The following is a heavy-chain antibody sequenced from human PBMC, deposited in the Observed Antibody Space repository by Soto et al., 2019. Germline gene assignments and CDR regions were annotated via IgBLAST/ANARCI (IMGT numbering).Heavy chain of an antibody. CDR3: AIIATSGGGDAFDI. CDR2: ILSDEINK. J-gene: IGHJ3*02. CDR1: GFTISNYA. V-gene: IGHV3-30-3*01. Sequence: QVQLVESGGGVVQPGRSLRLSCAASGFTISNYAMRSVRQAPGKGLEWVAAILSDEINKYSADSVKGRFTISRDNSKNTLYLQMNSLRPEDTAVYYCAIIATSGGGDAFDIWGQGTMVTVSS. D-gene: IGHD6-13*01.